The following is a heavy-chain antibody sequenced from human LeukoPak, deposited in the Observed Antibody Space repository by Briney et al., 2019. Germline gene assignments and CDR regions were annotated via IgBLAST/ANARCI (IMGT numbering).Heavy chain of an antibody. Sequence: PSGTLSLTCAVSGGSISSSNWWSWVRQPPGKGLEWIGEIYHSGSTNYNPSLKSRVTISVDKYKNQFSLKLSSVTAADTAVYYCARDYYDSSGHDAFDIWGQGTMVTVSS. V-gene: IGHV4-4*02. CDR2: IYHSGST. CDR1: GGSISSSNW. CDR3: ARDYYDSSGHDAFDI. D-gene: IGHD3-22*01. J-gene: IGHJ3*02.